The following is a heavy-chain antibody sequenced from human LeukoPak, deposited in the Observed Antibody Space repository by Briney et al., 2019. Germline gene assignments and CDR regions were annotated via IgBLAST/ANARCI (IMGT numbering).Heavy chain of an antibody. CDR3: AKSGNDHYYYGMDV. J-gene: IGHJ6*02. V-gene: IGHV3-30*18. D-gene: IGHD3-10*01. Sequence: GGSLRLSCAASGFTFSSYGMHWVRQAPGKGLEWVAVISYDGSNKYYANSVKGRFTISRDNSKNTLYLQMNSLRAEDTAVYYCAKSGNDHYYYGMDVWGQGTTVTVSS. CDR2: ISYDGSNK. CDR1: GFTFSSYG.